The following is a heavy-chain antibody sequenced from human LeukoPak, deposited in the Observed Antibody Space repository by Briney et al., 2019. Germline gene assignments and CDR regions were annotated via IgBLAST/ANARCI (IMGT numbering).Heavy chain of an antibody. CDR3: AKDREGTTFDN. D-gene: IGHD1-7*01. CDR1: GFTFSNYD. Sequence: LTGGSLRLSCAASGFTFSNYDMHWVRQAPGKGLEWVAVISYDGSNKYYADSVKGRFTISRDNSKNTVYLQINSLRAEDTAVYYCAKDREGTTFDNWGQGTLVTVPS. CDR2: ISYDGSNK. J-gene: IGHJ4*02. V-gene: IGHV3-30*18.